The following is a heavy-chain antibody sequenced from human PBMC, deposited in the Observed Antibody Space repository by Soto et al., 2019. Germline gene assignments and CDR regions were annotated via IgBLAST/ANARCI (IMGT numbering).Heavy chain of an antibody. CDR2: ISSSSSTI. V-gene: IGHV3-48*02. CDR1: GFTFSSYS. CDR3: VRGSTMVRGVIFRGPYYFDY. Sequence: GGSLRLSCAASGFTFSSYSMNWVRQAPGKGLEWVSYISSSSSTIYYADSVKGRFTISRDNAKNSLYLQMNSLRDEDTAVYYCVRGSTMVRGVIFRGPYYFDYWGQGTLVTVSS. D-gene: IGHD3-10*01. J-gene: IGHJ4*02.